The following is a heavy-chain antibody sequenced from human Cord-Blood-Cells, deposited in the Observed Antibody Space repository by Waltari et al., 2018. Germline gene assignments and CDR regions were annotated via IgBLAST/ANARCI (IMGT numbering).Heavy chain of an antibody. CDR3: ARVGSSAQTNWFDP. J-gene: IGHJ5*02. V-gene: IGHV4-34*01. Sequence: QVQLQQWGAGLLTPSETLSLTCAVYGGSFSGYYWIWIRPPPGKGLEWIGEINHSGSTNYNPSLKSRVTISVDTSKNQFSLKLSSVTAADTAVYYCARVGSSAQTNWFDPWGQGTLVTVSS. D-gene: IGHD6-6*01. CDR1: GGSFSGYY. CDR2: INHSGST.